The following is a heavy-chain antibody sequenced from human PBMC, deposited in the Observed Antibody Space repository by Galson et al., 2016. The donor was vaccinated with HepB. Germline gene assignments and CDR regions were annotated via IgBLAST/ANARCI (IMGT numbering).Heavy chain of an antibody. CDR2: IGGSGRGT. CDR3: VKDQLIVVVPAAGNWFDP. CDR1: GFTFSDYA. V-gene: IGHV3-23*01. D-gene: IGHD2-2*01. Sequence: SLRLSCAASGFTFSDYAMSWVRQAPGKGPEWVSAIGGSGRGTHYTDSVKGRFTVSRDNSKNTLYLHMNSLRAEDTAVYYCVKDQLIVVVPAAGNWFDPWGQGTLATVSS. J-gene: IGHJ5*02.